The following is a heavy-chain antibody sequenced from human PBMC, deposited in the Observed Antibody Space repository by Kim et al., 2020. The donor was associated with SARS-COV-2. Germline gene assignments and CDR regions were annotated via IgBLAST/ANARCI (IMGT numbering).Heavy chain of an antibody. CDR1: GFTFSSYE. D-gene: IGHD4-4*01. V-gene: IGHV3-48*03. J-gene: IGHJ4*02. CDR2: IIGSGTTI. Sequence: GGSLRLSCTASGFTFSSYEMNWVRPAPGKGLEWVSYIIGSGTTIYYADSVRGRFTISRDNDKNSLFLQMNSLRAEDTAVYYCARGPNYSPFDYWGQGTLVTVSS. CDR3: ARGPNYSPFDY.